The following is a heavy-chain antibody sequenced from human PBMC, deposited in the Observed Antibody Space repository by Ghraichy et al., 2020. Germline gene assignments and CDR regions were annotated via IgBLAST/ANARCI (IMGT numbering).Heavy chain of an antibody. V-gene: IGHV3-21*01. Sequence: GGSLRLSCAASGFTFSSYSMNWVRQAPGKGLEWVSSISSSSSYIYYADSVKGRFTISRDNAKNSLYLQMNSLRAEDTAVYYCARALNKYCTNGVCYLVAAAGFDYWGQGTLVTVSS. J-gene: IGHJ4*02. D-gene: IGHD2-8*01. CDR1: GFTFSSYS. CDR2: ISSSSSYI. CDR3: ARALNKYCTNGVCYLVAAAGFDY.